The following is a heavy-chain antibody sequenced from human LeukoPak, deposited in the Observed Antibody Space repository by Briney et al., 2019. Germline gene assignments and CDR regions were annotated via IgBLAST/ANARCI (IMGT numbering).Heavy chain of an antibody. V-gene: IGHV1-46*01. CDR1: GYTFTNYY. Sequence: GASVKVSCKASGYTFTNYYMHWVRQAPGQGLEWMGIINPRGGSTSYAQKFQGRVTMTRNTSISTAYMELSSLRSEDTAVYYCARVDYYGSGSRYYYYYYMDVWGKGTTVTISS. J-gene: IGHJ6*03. CDR2: INPRGGST. CDR3: ARVDYYGSGSRYYYYYYMDV. D-gene: IGHD3-10*01.